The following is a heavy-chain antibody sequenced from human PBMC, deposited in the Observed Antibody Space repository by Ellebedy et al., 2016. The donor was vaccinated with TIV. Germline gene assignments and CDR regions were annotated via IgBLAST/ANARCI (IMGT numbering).Heavy chain of an antibody. D-gene: IGHD2-21*01. J-gene: IGHJ6*02. CDR2: IGGSDGVT. CDR1: EIIVSNHA. V-gene: IGHV3-23*01. CDR3: AQLAVRDSYHGMDV. Sequence: GESLKISCAASEIIVSNHAMYWVRQDQGKGLEWLSAIGGSDGVTTYEDSVKGRFIISRDEARSTLFLQMDSLRAEDTAVYYCAQLAVRDSYHGMDVWGQGTKVTVSS.